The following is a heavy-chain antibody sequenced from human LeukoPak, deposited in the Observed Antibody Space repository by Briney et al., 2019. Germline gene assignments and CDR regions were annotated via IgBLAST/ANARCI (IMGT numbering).Heavy chain of an antibody. D-gene: IGHD3-10*01. CDR3: VKAGGSGTSTYYFDY. CDR1: GFTFSTFP. CDR2: ISSNGGST. Sequence: GGSLRLSCSASGFTFSTFPMHWVRQAPGKGLQYVSAISSNGGSTYYADSVKGRFTISRDNSKNTLYLQMSSLRAEDTAVYYCVKAGGSGTSTYYFDYWGQGTLVTVSS. V-gene: IGHV3-64D*09. J-gene: IGHJ4*02.